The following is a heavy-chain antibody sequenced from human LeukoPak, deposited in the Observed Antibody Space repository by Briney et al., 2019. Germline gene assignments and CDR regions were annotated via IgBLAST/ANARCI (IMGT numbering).Heavy chain of an antibody. D-gene: IGHD1-26*01. V-gene: IGHV3-21*01. CDR1: GFTFSSYS. J-gene: IGHJ4*02. CDR2: ISSSSSYI. CDR3: AREPQNVWDQRFDY. Sequence: PGGSLRLSCAASGFTFSSYSMNWVRQAPGKGLEWVSSISSSSSYIYYADSVKGRFTISRDNAKNSLYLQMNSLRAEDTAVYYCAREPQNVWDQRFDYWGQRTLVTVSS.